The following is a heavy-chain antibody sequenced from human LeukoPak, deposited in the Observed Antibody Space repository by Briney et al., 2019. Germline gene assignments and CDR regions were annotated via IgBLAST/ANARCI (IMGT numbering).Heavy chain of an antibody. V-gene: IGHV1-2*02. CDR1: GYTFTGYY. D-gene: IGHD2-21*02. J-gene: IGHJ4*02. Sequence: ASVKVSCKASGYTFTGYYMHWVRQAPGQGLEWMGWTNPNSGGTNYAQKFQGRVTMTRDTSISTAYMELSRLRSDDTAVYYCARGVSVVVTAPSYYWGQGTLVTVSS. CDR3: ARGVSVVVTAPSYY. CDR2: TNPNSGGT.